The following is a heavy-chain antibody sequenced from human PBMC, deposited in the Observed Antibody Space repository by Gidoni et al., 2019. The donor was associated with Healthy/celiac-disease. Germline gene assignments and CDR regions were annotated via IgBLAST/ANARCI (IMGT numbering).Heavy chain of an antibody. CDR1: GFTFSSYS. CDR2: ISSSSSYI. CDR3: ASFLAFGYSSGWYEWDY. V-gene: IGHV3-21*01. Sequence: EVQLVESGGGLVKPGGSLRLSCAASGFTFSSYSMNWVRQAPGKGLEWVSSISSSSSYIYYADSVKGRFTISRDNAKNSLYLQMNSLRAEDTAVYYCASFLAFGYSSGWYEWDYWGQGTLVTVSS. D-gene: IGHD6-19*01. J-gene: IGHJ4*02.